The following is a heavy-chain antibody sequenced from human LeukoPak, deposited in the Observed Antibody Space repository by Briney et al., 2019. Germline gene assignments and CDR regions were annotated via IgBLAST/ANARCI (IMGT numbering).Heavy chain of an antibody. Sequence: SETLSLTCTVSGGSISSSSYYWGWIRQPPGKGLEWIGSIYYSGSTYYNPSLKSRVTISVDTSKNQFSLKLSSVTAADTAVYYCARVPRVYDILTGYSLYLQGSDYFDYWGQGTLVTVSS. V-gene: IGHV4-39*07. J-gene: IGHJ4*02. CDR2: IYYSGST. CDR3: ARVPRVYDILTGYSLYLQGSDYFDY. CDR1: GGSISSSSYY. D-gene: IGHD3-9*01.